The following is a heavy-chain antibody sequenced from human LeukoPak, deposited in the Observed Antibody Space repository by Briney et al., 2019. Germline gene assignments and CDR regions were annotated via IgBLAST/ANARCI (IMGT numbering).Heavy chain of an antibody. Sequence: GGSLRLSCAASGFTFNIFSMNWFRQAPGKGLEWVSGISGSGDSTFYADSVKGRFTISRDNSKNTLDLQMNSLRAEDTAVYYCAKSRSSSVSCYNYWGQGTLVTVSS. CDR2: ISGSGDST. V-gene: IGHV3-23*01. CDR1: GFTFNIFS. D-gene: IGHD2-2*02. CDR3: AKSRSSSVSCYNY. J-gene: IGHJ4*02.